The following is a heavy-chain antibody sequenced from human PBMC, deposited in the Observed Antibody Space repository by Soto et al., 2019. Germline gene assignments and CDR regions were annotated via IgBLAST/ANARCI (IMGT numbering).Heavy chain of an antibody. Sequence: ASVKVSCKASGYTFTSYYMHWVRQAPGQGLEWMGIINPSGGSTSYAQKFQGRVTMTRDTSTSTVYMELSSLRSEGTAVYYCARSVTTYHWYFDLWGRGTLVTVSS. CDR2: INPSGGST. J-gene: IGHJ2*01. V-gene: IGHV1-46*01. CDR1: GYTFTSYY. D-gene: IGHD4-17*01. CDR3: ARSVTTYHWYFDL.